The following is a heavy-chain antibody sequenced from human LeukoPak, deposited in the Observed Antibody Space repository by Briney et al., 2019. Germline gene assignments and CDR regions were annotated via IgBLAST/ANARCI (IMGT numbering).Heavy chain of an antibody. J-gene: IGHJ5*02. D-gene: IGHD4-11*01. CDR2: MSYSGSA. Sequence: PSEILSLTCTVSGDSISSGSCYWGWIRQPPGKGLEWIGGMSYSGSAYYNPSLKSRVTISVDTSKNQFSLKLSSVTAADTAVYYCARQPTERNWFDPWGQGTLVTVSS. CDR3: ARQPTERNWFDP. V-gene: IGHV4-39*01. CDR1: GDSISSGSCY.